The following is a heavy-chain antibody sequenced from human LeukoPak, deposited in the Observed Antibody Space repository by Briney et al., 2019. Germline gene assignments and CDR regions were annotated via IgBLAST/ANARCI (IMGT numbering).Heavy chain of an antibody. V-gene: IGHV4-30-4*01. Sequence: SQTLSLTCTVSGGSISSGDSYWSWIRQPPGKGLEWIGSIYYSGSTYYKPSLKSRVTISLDTSENQFSLKLSSVTAADTAVYYCARGLQLRTYYFDYWGQGTLVTVSS. CDR2: IYYSGST. J-gene: IGHJ4*02. D-gene: IGHD4-11*01. CDR3: ARGLQLRTYYFDY. CDR1: GGSISSGDSY.